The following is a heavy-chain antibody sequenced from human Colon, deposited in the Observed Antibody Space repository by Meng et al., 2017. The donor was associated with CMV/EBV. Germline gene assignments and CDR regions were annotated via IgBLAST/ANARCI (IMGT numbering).Heavy chain of an antibody. D-gene: IGHD1-26*01. CDR3: ARELGARSPHYNWFDP. CDR1: GSTFSSYE. Sequence: GESLKISCAASGSTFSSYEMNWVRQAPGKGLEWVSYISSDGGTVLYADSVKGRFTISRDNTKNSVYLQMKSLRAEDTAVYYCARELGARSPHYNWFDPWGQGTLLPLSS. V-gene: IGHV3-48*03. J-gene: IGHJ5*02. CDR2: ISSDGGTV.